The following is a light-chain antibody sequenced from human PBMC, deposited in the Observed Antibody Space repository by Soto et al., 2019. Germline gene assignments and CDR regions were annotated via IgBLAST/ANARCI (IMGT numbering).Light chain of an antibody. V-gene: IGKV1-5*01. Sequence: DLEMTQSPSTLSPSIGDRVSITCRASQSITRWLAWYQQKPRKAPKLLIYDAYSLESGVPSTFRGSGSGAEFTPTISSLQPDDFATYYCQQYNHYSGLTCGGGTKVDI. CDR3: QQYNHYSGLT. J-gene: IGKJ4*01. CDR2: DAY. CDR1: QSITRW.